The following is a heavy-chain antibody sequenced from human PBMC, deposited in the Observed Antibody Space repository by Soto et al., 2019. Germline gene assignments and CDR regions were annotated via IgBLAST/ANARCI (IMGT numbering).Heavy chain of an antibody. CDR3: VRLRGCSGGTCPYGMDV. Sequence: QVQMVESGGGLVKPGGSLRLSCAASGFTFSAYYMSWIRQAPGKGLEWVSYISSSGSTIYYADSVKGRFTISRDNAKNSLYRQMNSLRAEDTAVYYCVRLRGCSGGTCPYGMDVCGQGTTVTVSS. D-gene: IGHD2-15*01. V-gene: IGHV3-11*01. CDR2: ISSSGSTI. J-gene: IGHJ6*02. CDR1: GFTFSAYY.